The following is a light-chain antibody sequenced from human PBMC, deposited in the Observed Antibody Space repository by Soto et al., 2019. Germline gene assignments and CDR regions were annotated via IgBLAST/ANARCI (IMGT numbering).Light chain of an antibody. J-gene: IGKJ4*01. CDR3: QQCYCTPLT. V-gene: IGKV1-39*01. CDR1: QSISSY. Sequence: DIQMTQSPSSLSASVGDRVTITCRASQSISSYLNWYQQKPGKAPKLLIYAASSLKSGVPSRFSGSGSWSDFTLTMSTLQPADFATYYCQQCYCTPLTFGGGTKVEIK. CDR2: AAS.